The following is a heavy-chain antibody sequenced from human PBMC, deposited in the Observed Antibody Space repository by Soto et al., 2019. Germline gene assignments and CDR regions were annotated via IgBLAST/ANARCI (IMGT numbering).Heavy chain of an antibody. Sequence: EVQLLESGGGFVQPGGSLRLSGTATGFTFSTCAMNWVRQAAGKGLEWVSTISGSGSTTYYADSVKGRFTIARDNFKTPLSLQMNSLTVEATALYYCAKERSRSYGSGYPLGYFASWGQGTLVTVSS. CDR3: AKERSRSYGSGYPLGYFAS. D-gene: IGHD3-22*01. V-gene: IGHV3-23*01. CDR1: GFTFSTCA. CDR2: ISGSGSTT. J-gene: IGHJ4*02.